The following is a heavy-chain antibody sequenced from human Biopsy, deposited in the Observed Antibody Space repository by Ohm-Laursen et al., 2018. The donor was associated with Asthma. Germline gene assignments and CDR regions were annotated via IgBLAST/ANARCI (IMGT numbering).Heavy chain of an antibody. V-gene: IGHV3-33*01. CDR2: IWNDGNKN. Sequence: SLRLSCAASGFTFSKYGMHWVRQAPGKGLEWVALIWNDGNKNYYADSVKGRFTIPRDNSKNMLYLQMNSLRAEDTAVYFCARGIYDMDVRGQGTTVTVSS. CDR3: ARGIYDMDV. J-gene: IGHJ6*02. CDR1: GFTFSKYG.